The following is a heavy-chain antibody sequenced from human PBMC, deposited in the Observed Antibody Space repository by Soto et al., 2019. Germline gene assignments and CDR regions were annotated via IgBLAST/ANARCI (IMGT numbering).Heavy chain of an antibody. CDR3: ARDQGGLPSHV. D-gene: IGHD2-15*01. J-gene: IGHJ6*02. V-gene: IGHV3-33*01. CDR1: GFTFSSYG. Sequence: QVQLVESGGGVVQPGRSLRLSCAASGFTFSSYGMHWVRQAPGKGLEWVAVIWYDGSNKYYADSVKGRFTISRDNSKNTLYLHMNSLRAEDTAVSYCARDQGGLPSHVWRQGTTVTVSS. CDR2: IWYDGSNK.